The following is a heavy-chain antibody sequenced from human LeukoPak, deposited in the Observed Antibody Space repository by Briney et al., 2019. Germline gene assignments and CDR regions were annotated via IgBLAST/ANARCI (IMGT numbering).Heavy chain of an antibody. V-gene: IGHV4-34*01. Sequence: SETLSLTCAVYGGTLSGYYWSWIRQPPGKGLEWIGEINHSGSTNYNPSLKSRVTISVDTSKNQFSLKLSSVTAADTAVYYCARASTIVVVPADPFDYWGQGTLVTVSS. D-gene: IGHD2-2*01. CDR3: ARASTIVVVPADPFDY. CDR2: INHSGST. J-gene: IGHJ4*02. CDR1: GGTLSGYY.